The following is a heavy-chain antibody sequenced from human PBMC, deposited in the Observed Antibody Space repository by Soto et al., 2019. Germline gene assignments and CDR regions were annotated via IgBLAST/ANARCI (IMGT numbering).Heavy chain of an antibody. CDR2: IYYTGST. D-gene: IGHD6-6*01. CDR3: ARGSPLSSSFPLDY. V-gene: IGHV4-59*12. J-gene: IGHJ4*02. Sequence: QVQLQESGPGLVKPSETLSLTCTVFGGSIRPYYWSWTRQPPGKELEWIGYIYYTGSTNYSPSLKSRVTMSLDTSKNLLSLKLNSVTAADTAVYYCARGSPLSSSFPLDYWGQGSLVAVSS. CDR1: GGSIRPYY.